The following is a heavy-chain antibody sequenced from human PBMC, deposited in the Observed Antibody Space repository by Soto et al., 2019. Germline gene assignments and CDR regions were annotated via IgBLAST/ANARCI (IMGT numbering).Heavy chain of an antibody. V-gene: IGHV3-30*18. CDR1: GFTFSSYG. CDR2: ISYDGSNK. CDR3: AKGLVSSSVLFDY. J-gene: IGHJ4*02. Sequence: QVQLVESGGGVVQPGRSLRLSCAASGFTFSSYGMHWVRQAPGKGLEWVAVISYDGSNKYYADSVKGRFTISRDNSKNTLYLQMNSLRAEDTAVYYCAKGLVSSSVLFDYWGQGTLVTVSS. D-gene: IGHD6-6*01.